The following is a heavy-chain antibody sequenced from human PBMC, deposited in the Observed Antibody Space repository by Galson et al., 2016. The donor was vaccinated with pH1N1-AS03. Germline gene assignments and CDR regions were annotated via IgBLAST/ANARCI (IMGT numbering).Heavy chain of an antibody. D-gene: IGHD4-17*01. CDR1: GFSLSTSGVG. CDR2: IYWNDDI. Sequence: PALVKPTQTLTLTCIFSGFSLSTSGVGVGWIRQAPGKALEWLAIIYWNDDIRYSPSLRNRLTITKDTSKSQVVLTMTKMDPVDTATYFCDRAYYGEIADWFDTWGQGTLVTVSS. J-gene: IGHJ5*02. CDR3: DRAYYGEIADWFDT. V-gene: IGHV2-5*01.